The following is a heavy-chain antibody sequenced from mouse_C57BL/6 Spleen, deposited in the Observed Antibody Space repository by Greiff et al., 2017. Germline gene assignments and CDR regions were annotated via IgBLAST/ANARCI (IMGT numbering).Heavy chain of an antibody. Sequence: EVKVVESGGGLVKPGGSLKLSCAASGFTFSDYGMHWVRQAPEKGLEWVAYISSGSSTIYYADTVKGRFTISRDNAKNTLFLQMTSLRSEDTAMYYCAGGPPGYFDYWGQGTTLTVSS. J-gene: IGHJ2*01. CDR1: GFTFSDYG. V-gene: IGHV5-17*01. CDR3: AGGPPGYFDY. CDR2: ISSGSSTI.